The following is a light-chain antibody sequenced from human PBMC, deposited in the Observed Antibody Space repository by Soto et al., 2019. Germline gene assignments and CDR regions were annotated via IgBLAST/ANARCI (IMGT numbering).Light chain of an antibody. CDR1: QSVRSN. J-gene: IGKJ2*01. Sequence: EIVMTQSPATLSVSPGERVTLSCRASQSVRSNLAWYQQKPGQAPRLLIFGASTRATGISDRFRGSGSGTDFILTINRLEPEDFAVYYCQQYGRTFGQGTKVDIK. V-gene: IGKV3D-15*01. CDR3: QQYGRT. CDR2: GAS.